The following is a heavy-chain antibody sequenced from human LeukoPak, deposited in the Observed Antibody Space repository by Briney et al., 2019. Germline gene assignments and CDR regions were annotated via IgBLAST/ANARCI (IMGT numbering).Heavy chain of an antibody. CDR2: ITETGGGT. CDR1: GFTFNTYP. V-gene: IGHV3-23*01. CDR3: AKTTRPLGALDH. D-gene: IGHD1-26*01. Sequence: GGSLRLSCAASGFTFNTYPMTWVRQAPGKGLEWVSGITETGGGTKSADSVKGRFTISRDNSKNTLYLQMNSLTDEDTAIYYCAKTTRPLGALDHWGQGTLVTVSS. J-gene: IGHJ4*02.